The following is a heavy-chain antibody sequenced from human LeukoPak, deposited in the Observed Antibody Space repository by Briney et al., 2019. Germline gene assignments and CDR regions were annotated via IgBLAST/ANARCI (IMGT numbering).Heavy chain of an antibody. CDR1: GFTFSSYA. D-gene: IGHD3-10*01. Sequence: GRSLRLSCAASGFTFSSYAMHRVRQAPGKGLEWVAVISYDGSNKYYADSVKGRFTISRDNSKNTLYLQMNSLRAEDTAVYYCARGERLLWFGEPHRYYFDYWSQGTLVTVSS. V-gene: IGHV3-30-3*01. CDR3: ARGERLLWFGEPHRYYFDY. CDR2: ISYDGSNK. J-gene: IGHJ4*02.